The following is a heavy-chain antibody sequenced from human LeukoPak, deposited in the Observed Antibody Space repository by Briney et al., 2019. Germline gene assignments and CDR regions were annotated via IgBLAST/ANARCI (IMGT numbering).Heavy chain of an antibody. J-gene: IGHJ5*02. CDR2: ISSSGSTI. CDR1: GFTLSDYY. D-gene: IGHD3-10*01. CDR3: ARVLTFGELSLAP. Sequence: GGSLRLSCAASGFTLSDYYMSWIRQAPGKGLEWISYISSSGSTIFYADSVKGRFTISRDNAKNSLYLQMNGLRAEDTAVYYCARVLTFGELSLAPWGQGTLVTVSS. V-gene: IGHV3-11*01.